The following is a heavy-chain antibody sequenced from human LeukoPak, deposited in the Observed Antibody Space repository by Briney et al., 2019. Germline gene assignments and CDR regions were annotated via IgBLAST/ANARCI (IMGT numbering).Heavy chain of an antibody. J-gene: IGHJ4*02. CDR1: GYSISSGYY. D-gene: IGHD1-26*01. CDR2: IYHSGST. CDR3: ARAIEVGAIAPFDY. Sequence: PSETLSLTCTVSGYSISSGYYWGWIRQPPGKGLEWIGSIYHSGSTYYNPSLKSRVTISVDTSKNQFSLKLSSVTAADTAVYYCARAIEVGAIAPFDYWGQGTLVTVSP. V-gene: IGHV4-38-2*02.